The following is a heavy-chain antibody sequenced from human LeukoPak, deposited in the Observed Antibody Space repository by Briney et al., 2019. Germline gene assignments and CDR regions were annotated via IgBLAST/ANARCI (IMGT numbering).Heavy chain of an antibody. V-gene: IGHV3-23*01. J-gene: IGHJ4*02. CDR2: ISGSGGST. D-gene: IGHD3-10*01. CDR3: AKDCLGVPYYFDY. Sequence: QPGGSLRLSCAASGFTFSSYAMSWVRQAPGKGLEWVSAISGSGGSTYYADSVKGRFTISRDDSKNTLYLQMNSLRAEDTAVYYCAKDCLGVPYYFDYWGQGTLVTVSS. CDR1: GFTFSSYA.